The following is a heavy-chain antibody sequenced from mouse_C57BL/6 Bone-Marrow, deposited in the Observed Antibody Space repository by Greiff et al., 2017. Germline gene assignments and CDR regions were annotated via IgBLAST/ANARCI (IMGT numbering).Heavy chain of an antibody. J-gene: IGHJ4*01. CDR3: ARQATTVVPYYYAMDY. V-gene: IGHV5-12*01. CDR1: GFTFSDYC. CDR2: ISNGGGST. D-gene: IGHD1-1*01. Sequence: EVQLVESGGGLVQPGGSLKLSCAASGFTFSDYCMYWVRQTPEKRLEWVAYISNGGGSTYYPDTVKGRFTISRDNAKNTLYLQMSRLKSEDTAMYYCARQATTVVPYYYAMDYWGQGTSVTVSS.